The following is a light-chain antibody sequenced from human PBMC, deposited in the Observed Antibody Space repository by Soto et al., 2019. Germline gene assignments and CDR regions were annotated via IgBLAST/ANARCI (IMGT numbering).Light chain of an antibody. CDR2: DVT. CDR1: SSDVGGYDY. Sequence: QSVLTQPASVSGSPGQSITISCTGTSSDVGGYDYVSWYQQHPGEAPKLMIFDVTDRPSGVSNRFSGSKSGNTASLTISGLQPEDEADYYCASHTSSVTRVFGTGTKLTVL. J-gene: IGLJ1*01. V-gene: IGLV2-14*03. CDR3: ASHTSSVTRV.